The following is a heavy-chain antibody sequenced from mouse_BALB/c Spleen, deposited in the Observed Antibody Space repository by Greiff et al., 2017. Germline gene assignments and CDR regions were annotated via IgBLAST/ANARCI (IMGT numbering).Heavy chain of an antibody. J-gene: IGHJ2*01. CDR3: TRPHYYGSSLHFDY. CDR2: INPSNGGT. D-gene: IGHD1-1*01. Sequence: VKLVESGAELVKPGASVKLSCKASGYTFTSYYMYWVKQRPGQGLEWIGEINPSNGGTNFNEKFKSKATLTVDKSSSTAYMQLSSLTSEDSAVYYCTRPHYYGSSLHFDYWGQGTTLTVSS. V-gene: IGHV1S81*02. CDR1: GYTFTSYY.